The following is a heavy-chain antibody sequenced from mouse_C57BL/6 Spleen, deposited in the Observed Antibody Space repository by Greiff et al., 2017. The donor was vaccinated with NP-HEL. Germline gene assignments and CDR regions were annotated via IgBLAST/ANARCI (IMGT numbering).Heavy chain of an antibody. V-gene: IGHV1-15*01. D-gene: IGHD2-12*01. CDR1: GYTFTDYE. CDR3: TRGALRQYYFDY. CDR2: IDPETGGT. J-gene: IGHJ2*01. Sequence: VQLQQSGAELVRPGASVTLSCKASGYTFTDYEMHWVKQTPVHGLEWIGAIDPETGGTAYTQKFKGTAILTADKSSSTAYMELRSLTSEDSAVYYGTRGALRQYYFDYWGQGTTLTVSS.